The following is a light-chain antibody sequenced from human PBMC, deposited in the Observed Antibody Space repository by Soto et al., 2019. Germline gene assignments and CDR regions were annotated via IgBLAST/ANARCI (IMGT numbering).Light chain of an antibody. J-gene: IGKJ2*01. V-gene: IGKV3-15*01. Sequence: EIVMTQSPATLSVSPGERATLSCRASQSFNSNLAWYQQKPGQAPRLLIYGASTRATGIPARFSGSGSGREFTLTISSLQSADFAVYYCQQYYNWSYTFGQGTKLEIK. CDR1: QSFNSN. CDR2: GAS. CDR3: QQYYNWSYT.